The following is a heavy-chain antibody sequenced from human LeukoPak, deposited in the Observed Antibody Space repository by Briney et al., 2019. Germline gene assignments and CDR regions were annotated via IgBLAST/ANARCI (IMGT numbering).Heavy chain of an antibody. D-gene: IGHD3-10*01. Sequence: SVKVSCKASGGTFSSYAISWVRQAPGQGLEWMGGIIPIFGTANYAQKFQGRVTITADESTSTAYMELSSLRSEDTAVYYCARDFITANPKNYGSGSYTWGQGTLVTVYS. J-gene: IGHJ5*02. CDR3: ARDFITANPKNYGSGSYT. CDR2: IIPIFGTA. CDR1: GGTFSSYA. V-gene: IGHV1-69*01.